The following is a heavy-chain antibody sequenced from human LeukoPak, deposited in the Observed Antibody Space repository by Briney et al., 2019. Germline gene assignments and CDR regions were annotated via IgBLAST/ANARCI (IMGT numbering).Heavy chain of an antibody. D-gene: IGHD5-18*01. V-gene: IGHV4-39*01. J-gene: IGHJ4*02. CDR2: IYYSGNT. CDR3: ARHVTDTVMSPFDY. CDR1: GGSVSSSNYC. Sequence: PSETLSLTCSVSGGSVSSSNYCWGWIRQPPGKGLEWIGSIYYSGNTYYNMSLESRVTIPVDTSKNQFSLKLSFVTAADTAVYYCARHVTDTVMSPFDYWGQGTLVTVSS.